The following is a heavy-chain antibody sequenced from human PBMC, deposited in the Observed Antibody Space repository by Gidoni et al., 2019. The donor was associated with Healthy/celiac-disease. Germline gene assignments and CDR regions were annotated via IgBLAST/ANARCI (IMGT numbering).Heavy chain of an antibody. D-gene: IGHD5-12*01. CDR3: AKDHAWLRRGSYYYYYGMDG. CDR2: IRYDGSNK. V-gene: IGHV3-30*02. CDR1: GFTFSSYG. J-gene: IGHJ6*02. Sequence: LSCAASGFTFSSYGMHWVRQAPGKGLEWVAFIRYDGSNKYYADSVKGRFTISRDNSKNTLYLQMNSLRAEDTALYYCAKDHAWLRRGSYYYYYGMDGWGQGTTVTVSS.